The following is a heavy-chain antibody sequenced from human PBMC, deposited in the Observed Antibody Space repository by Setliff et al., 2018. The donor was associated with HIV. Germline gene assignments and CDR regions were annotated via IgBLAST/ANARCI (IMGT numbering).Heavy chain of an antibody. CDR3: ARWGASGGRPDWHAFDM. CDR2: IGYNGDT. D-gene: IGHD2-15*01. CDR1: GGSINSYY. Sequence: SETLSLTCTVSGGSINSYYWNWIRQSPGKGLEWIGYIGYNGDTSYNPSLNSRVTLSVDRSKNQFSLKLSSASAADTAVYFCARWGASGGRPDWHAFDMWGQGTMVTVSS. J-gene: IGHJ3*02. V-gene: IGHV4-59*01.